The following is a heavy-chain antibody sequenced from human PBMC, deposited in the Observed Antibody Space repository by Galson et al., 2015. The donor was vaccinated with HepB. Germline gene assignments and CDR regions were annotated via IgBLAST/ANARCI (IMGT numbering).Heavy chain of an antibody. D-gene: IGHD1-14*01. CDR2: IRSKPNNYAT. V-gene: IGHV3-73*01. J-gene: IGHJ4*02. CDR3: TSALNQGY. Sequence: SLRLSCAASGFIFSGSAMHWVRQASGKGLEWVGRIRSKPNNYATVYGESVNGRFTISRDDSKNTTYLQMNSLKTGDTAVYYCTSALNQGYWGQGTLVTVSS. CDR1: GFIFSGSA.